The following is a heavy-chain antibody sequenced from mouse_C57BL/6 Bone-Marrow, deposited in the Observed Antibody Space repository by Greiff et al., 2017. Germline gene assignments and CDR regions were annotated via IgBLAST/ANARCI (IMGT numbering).Heavy chain of an antibody. J-gene: IGHJ4*01. CDR3: ARPVTVGDYYAMDY. CDR2: IYPSDSET. D-gene: IGHD1-1*01. V-gene: IGHV1-61*01. Sequence: QVHVKQPGAELVRPGSSVKLSCKASGYTFTSYWMDWVKQRPGQGLEWIGNIYPSDSETHYNQKFKDKATLTVDKSSSTAYMQLSSLTSEDSAVYYCARPVTVGDYYAMDYWGQGTSVTVSS. CDR1: GYTFTSYW.